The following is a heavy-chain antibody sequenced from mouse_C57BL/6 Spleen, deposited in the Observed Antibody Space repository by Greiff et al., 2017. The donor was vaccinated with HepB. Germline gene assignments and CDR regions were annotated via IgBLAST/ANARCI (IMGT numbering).Heavy chain of an antibody. Sequence: QVQLQQPGAELVKPGASVKLSCKASGYTFTSYWMQWVNQRPGQGLEWIGEIDPSDSYTNYNQKFKGKATLTVDTSSSTAYMQLSSLTSEDSAVYYCARSHYYGSSPWFAYWGQGTLVTVSA. V-gene: IGHV1-50*01. CDR1: GYTFTSYW. D-gene: IGHD1-1*01. CDR2: IDPSDSYT. J-gene: IGHJ3*01. CDR3: ARSHYYGSSPWFAY.